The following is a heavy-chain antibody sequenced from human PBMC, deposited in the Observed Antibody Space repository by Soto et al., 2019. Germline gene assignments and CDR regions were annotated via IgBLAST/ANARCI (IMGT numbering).Heavy chain of an antibody. D-gene: IGHD2-21*02. CDR1: GGSISSSSYY. CDR3: ARPSRGGNSRLWFDP. V-gene: IGHV4-39*01. J-gene: IGHJ5*02. CDR2: IYYSGST. Sequence: SETLSLTCTVSGGSISSSSYYWGWIRQPPGKGLEWIGSIYYSGSTYHNPSLKSRVTISVDTSKNQFSLKLSSVTAADTAVYYCARPSRGGNSRLWFDPWGQGTLVTVSS.